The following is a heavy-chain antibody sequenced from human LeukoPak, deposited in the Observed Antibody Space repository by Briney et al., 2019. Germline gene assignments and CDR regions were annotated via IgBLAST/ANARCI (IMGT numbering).Heavy chain of an antibody. D-gene: IGHD3-22*01. CDR3: AKGSITMMVVAPIQD. V-gene: IGHV3-30*18. CDR2: RSYDGSNK. J-gene: IGHJ4*02. CDR1: GFTFSSYG. Sequence: PGGSLRLSCAASGFTFSSYGMHWVGQAPGKGREWVGVRSYDGSNKYYADSVKGQFTISRDNSKNTLYLQMNSLRAEDTAVYYCAKGSITMMVVAPIQDWGQGTLVTVSS.